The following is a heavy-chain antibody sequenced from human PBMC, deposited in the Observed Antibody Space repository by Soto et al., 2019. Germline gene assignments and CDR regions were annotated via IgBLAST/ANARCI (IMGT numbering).Heavy chain of an antibody. CDR3: ARGRGYVDY. CDR1: GYTFTSYA. Sequence: GASVKVSCKASGYTFTSYAMHWVRQAPGQRLEWMGWINAGNGNTKYSQKFQGRVTITTDTSTSTAYMELRSLRSDDTAVYYCARGRGYVDYWGQGTLVTVSS. CDR2: INAGNGNT. J-gene: IGHJ4*02. D-gene: IGHD3-22*01. V-gene: IGHV1-3*01.